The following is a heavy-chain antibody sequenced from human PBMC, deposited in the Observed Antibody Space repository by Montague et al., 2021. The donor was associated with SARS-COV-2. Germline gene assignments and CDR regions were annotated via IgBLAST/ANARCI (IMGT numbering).Heavy chain of an antibody. CDR3: ARDVDPNSWDGMDV. CDR1: GFSFSCFE. CDR2: ISTGSGSSI. J-gene: IGHJ6*02. Sequence: SLRLSCAASGFSFSCFEMNRARQAPGQGLEWISYISTGSGSSIHXADXVRGRFTISGANAKNSLYLQMNGLRAEDTAIYYCARDVDPNSWDGMDVWGQGTTVTVSS. D-gene: IGHD2-15*01. V-gene: IGHV3-48*03.